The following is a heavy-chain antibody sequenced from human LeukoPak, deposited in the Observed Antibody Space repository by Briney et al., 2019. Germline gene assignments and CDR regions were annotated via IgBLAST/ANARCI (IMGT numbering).Heavy chain of an antibody. CDR1: GGSISSYY. D-gene: IGHD4-17*01. Sequence: SETLSLTCTVSGGSISSYYWSWIRQPAGKGLEWIGRIYTSGSTNYNPSLKSRVTMSVDTSKNQFSLKLSSVTAADTAVYYCARGGGDYDPYYFDYWGQGTLSPSPQ. V-gene: IGHV4-4*07. CDR2: IYTSGST. CDR3: ARGGGDYDPYYFDY. J-gene: IGHJ4*02.